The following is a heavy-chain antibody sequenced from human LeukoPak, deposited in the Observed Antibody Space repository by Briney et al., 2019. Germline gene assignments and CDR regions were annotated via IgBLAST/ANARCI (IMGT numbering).Heavy chain of an antibody. CDR3: ARTLSAGYSSDAVLDI. V-gene: IGHV4-59*08. CDR2: IYYSGST. CDR1: GGSISSYY. Sequence: PSDTLSLTCTVSGGSISSYYWSWIRQPPGKGLEWIGYIYYSGSTNYNPSLKSRVTISVDTSKNQFSLKLSSVTAADTAVYYCARTLSAGYSSDAVLDIWGQGTMVTVSS. J-gene: IGHJ3*02. D-gene: IGHD6-25*01.